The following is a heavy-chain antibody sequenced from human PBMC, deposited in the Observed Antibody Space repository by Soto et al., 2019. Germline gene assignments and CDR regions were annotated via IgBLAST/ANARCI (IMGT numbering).Heavy chain of an antibody. J-gene: IGHJ5*02. CDR3: ARHYDILTGPGGWFDP. Sequence: QVQLQQWGAGLLKPSETLSLTCAVYGGSFSGYYWSCIRQPPGKGLEWIGEINHSGSTNYNPSLKSRLTISVDTSKNQFSLKLSSVTAADTAVYYCARHYDILTGPGGWFDPWGQGTLVTVSS. CDR2: INHSGST. CDR1: GGSFSGYY. D-gene: IGHD3-9*01. V-gene: IGHV4-34*01.